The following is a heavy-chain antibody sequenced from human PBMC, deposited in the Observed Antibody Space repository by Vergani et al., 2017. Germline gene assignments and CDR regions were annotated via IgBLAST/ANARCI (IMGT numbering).Heavy chain of an antibody. CDR1: GFTFSSYW. V-gene: IGHV3-7*01. CDR2: IKQDGSEK. Sequence: EVQLVESGGGLVQPGGSLRLSCAASGFTFSSYWMSWVRQAPGKGLEWVANIKQDGSEKYYVDSVKGRFTISRDNAKNSLYLQMNSLRAEDTAVYYCARDLKAYSNYALMDVWGKGTTVTVSS. CDR3: ARDLKAYSNYALMDV. D-gene: IGHD4-11*01. J-gene: IGHJ6*03.